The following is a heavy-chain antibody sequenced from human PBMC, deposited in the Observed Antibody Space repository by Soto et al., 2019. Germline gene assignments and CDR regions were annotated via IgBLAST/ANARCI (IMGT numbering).Heavy chain of an antibody. Sequence: GESLNVSCKGSGYSFTSYWIGWVRQMPGKGLEWMGIIYPGDSDTRYSPSFQGQVTISADKSISTAYLQWSSLKASDTAMYYCARRNYDILTGYYGLSDYHYYYYMDVWGKGTTVTVSS. CDR3: ARRNYDILTGYYGLSDYHYYYYMDV. J-gene: IGHJ6*03. D-gene: IGHD3-9*01. V-gene: IGHV5-51*01. CDR1: GYSFTSYW. CDR2: IYPGDSDT.